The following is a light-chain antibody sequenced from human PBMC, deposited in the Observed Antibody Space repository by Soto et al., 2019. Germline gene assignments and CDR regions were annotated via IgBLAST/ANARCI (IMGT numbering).Light chain of an antibody. CDR3: QQYGSSPRVT. CDR1: QSVSSNY. J-gene: IGKJ4*01. CDR2: GAS. Sequence: EIVLTQSPGTLSLSPGERATLSCRASQSVSSNYLAWYQQKHGQAPRLLIYGASSRATGIPDRFSGSGSGTDFTLTISRLEREDFAVYYCQQYGSSPRVTFGGGTKVEIK. V-gene: IGKV3-20*01.